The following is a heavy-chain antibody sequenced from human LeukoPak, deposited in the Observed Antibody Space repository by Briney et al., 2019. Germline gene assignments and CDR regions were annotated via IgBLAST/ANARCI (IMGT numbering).Heavy chain of an antibody. CDR3: SREGVDIVVVPAAHDAFDI. CDR1: GYTFTGYY. CDR2: INPNSGST. D-gene: IGHD2-2*01. Sequence: ASVKVSCKASGYTFTGYYMHWLRQAPGQGLEGMGWINPNSGSTKYAQNFQGRVTMTRDTSHSTAFTELSRLRSGDHAGDYCSREGVDIVVVPAAHDAFDIWGERTMVTVSS. J-gene: IGHJ3*02. V-gene: IGHV1-2*02.